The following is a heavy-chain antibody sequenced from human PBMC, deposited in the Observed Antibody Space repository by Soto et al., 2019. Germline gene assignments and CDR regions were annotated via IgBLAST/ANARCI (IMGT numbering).Heavy chain of an antibody. Sequence: GGSLRLSCAASGFTFSNYAVSWVRLAPGKGLEWVSAISASGGDTYYTDFVMGRFTISRDNSKNTLYLQMNGLGVEDTAIYYCAKEMSLGRPYDYWGQGTLVTVSS. CDR3: AKEMSLGRPYDY. J-gene: IGHJ4*02. CDR1: GFTFSNYA. CDR2: ISASGGDT. V-gene: IGHV3-23*01.